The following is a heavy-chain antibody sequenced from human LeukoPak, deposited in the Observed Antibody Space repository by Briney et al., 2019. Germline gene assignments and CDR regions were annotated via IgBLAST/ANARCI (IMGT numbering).Heavy chain of an antibody. CDR3: ASDIYGSGSR. V-gene: IGHV1-2*02. CDR1: GYTLTHYG. CDR2: INPNSGGT. J-gene: IGHJ4*02. Sequence: GASVKVSCKASGYTLTHYGISWVRQAPGQGLEWMGWINPNSGGTNYAQKFQGRVTMTRDTSISTAYMELSRLRSDDTAVYYCASDIYGSGSRWGQGTLVTVSS. D-gene: IGHD3-10*01.